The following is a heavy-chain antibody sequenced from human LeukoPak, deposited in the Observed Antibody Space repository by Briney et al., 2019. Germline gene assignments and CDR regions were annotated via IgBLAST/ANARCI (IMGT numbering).Heavy chain of an antibody. D-gene: IGHD2-2*01. Sequence: SETLSLTCTVSGGSISSSSYYWGWIRQPPGKGLEWIGSIYYSGSTYYNPSLKSRVTISVDTSKNQFSLKLRFVTAADTAVYYCASPPLSGYCSSTSCLHDAFDIWGQGTMVTVSS. V-gene: IGHV4-39*01. J-gene: IGHJ3*02. CDR3: ASPPLSGYCSSTSCLHDAFDI. CDR2: IYYSGST. CDR1: GGSISSSSYY.